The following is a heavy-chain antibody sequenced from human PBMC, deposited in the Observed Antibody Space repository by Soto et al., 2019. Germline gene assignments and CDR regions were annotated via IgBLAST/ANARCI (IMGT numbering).Heavy chain of an antibody. CDR1: GFTFSSYA. D-gene: IGHD2-15*01. CDR2: ISNSGGST. Sequence: GGSLRLSCAASGFTFSSYAMSWVRQAPGKGLEWVSAISNSGGSTYYADSVKGRFTISRDNSKNTLYLQMNSLRAEDTAVYYCAKGTCSGGTCYKLDYWGQGTLVTAPQ. CDR3: AKGTCSGGTCYKLDY. J-gene: IGHJ4*02. V-gene: IGHV3-23*01.